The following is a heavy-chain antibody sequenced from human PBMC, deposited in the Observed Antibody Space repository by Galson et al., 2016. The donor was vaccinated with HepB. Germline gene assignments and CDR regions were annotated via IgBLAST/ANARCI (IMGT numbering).Heavy chain of an antibody. J-gene: IGHJ4*02. D-gene: IGHD3-22*01. V-gene: IGHV1-69*13. CDR3: ARGTSQAPYYYGTTGFQN. CDR2: IISIIGTT. Sequence: SVKVSCKASGGIFGSSTFSWVRQAPGQGLEWMGDIISIIGTTHYAQNFQGRVTITADESTSTAYMELSSLRYDDTAVYFCARGTSQAPYYYGTTGFQNWGQGTLLTCSS. CDR1: GGIFGSST.